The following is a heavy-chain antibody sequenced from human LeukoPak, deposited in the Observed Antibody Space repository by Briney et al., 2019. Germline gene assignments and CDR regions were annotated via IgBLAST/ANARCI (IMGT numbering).Heavy chain of an antibody. CDR3: AKDLGMQVWFPL. J-gene: IGHJ4*02. D-gene: IGHD5-18*01. Sequence: GGSLRLSCAASGFTFSTYAMSWVRQAPGMGLEWVSSFSGSGGSTYYADSVKGRFTISRDNSKNTLYLQMNSLRAEDTAVYYCAKDLGMQVWFPLWGQGTLVTVSS. CDR1: GFTFSTYA. CDR2: FSGSGGST. V-gene: IGHV3-23*01.